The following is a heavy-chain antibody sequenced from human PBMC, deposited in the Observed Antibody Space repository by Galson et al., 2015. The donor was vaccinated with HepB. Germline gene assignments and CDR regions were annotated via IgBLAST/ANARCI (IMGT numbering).Heavy chain of an antibody. CDR2: ISGLNGDS. Sequence: SVKVSCKAYGYNFKTYGLAWVRQAPGQGLEWMGWISGLNGDSTYRQKFQDRVTLTTDTSTNTAYMELRSLRSDDTAVYYCARDPMTALTAWYRGPLDHWGRGTLVTVSS. CDR1: GYNFKTYG. D-gene: IGHD1-26*01. V-gene: IGHV1-18*04. J-gene: IGHJ4*02. CDR3: ARDPMTALTAWYRGPLDH.